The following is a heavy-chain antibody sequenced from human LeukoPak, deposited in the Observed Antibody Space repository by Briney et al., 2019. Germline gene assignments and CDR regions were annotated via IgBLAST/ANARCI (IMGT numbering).Heavy chain of an antibody. CDR1: GFTFSSYA. V-gene: IGHV3-23*01. Sequence: PGGSLRLSCAASGFTFSSYAMSWVRQGPEKGLEWVSAISGSGGSTYFADSVKGRFTISRDNSKNTLYLQMNSLRAEDTAVYYCAKLVFSITGYWGQGTLVTVSS. CDR3: AKLVFSITGY. J-gene: IGHJ4*02. D-gene: IGHD3-3*02. CDR2: ISGSGGST.